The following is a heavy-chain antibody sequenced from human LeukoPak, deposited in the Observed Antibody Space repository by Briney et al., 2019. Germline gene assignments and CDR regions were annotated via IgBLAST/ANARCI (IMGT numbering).Heavy chain of an antibody. CDR3: AKIPSVYSNFDY. J-gene: IGHJ4*02. CDR2: IRYDGSNK. D-gene: IGHD4-11*01. CDR1: GFTFISYG. V-gene: IGHV3-30*02. Sequence: PGGSLRLSCAASGFTFISYGMHWVRQAPGKGLEWVAFIRYDGSNKYYADSVKGRFTISRDNSKNTLYLQMNSLRAEDTAVYYCAKIPSVYSNFDYWGQGTLVTVSS.